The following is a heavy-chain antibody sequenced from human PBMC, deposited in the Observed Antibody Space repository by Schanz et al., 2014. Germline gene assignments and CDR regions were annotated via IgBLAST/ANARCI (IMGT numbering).Heavy chain of an antibody. CDR3: ARDRGSAVGYQYYGMDV. J-gene: IGHJ6*02. V-gene: IGHV3-66*01. CDR1: GFTVSGNH. D-gene: IGHD3-22*01. CDR2: TYRGGST. Sequence: EVQVVESGGGLVQPGGSLRLSCAASGFTVSGNHMSWVRQAPGKGLEWVSLTYRGGSTYYTDSVKGRFTISRDNSKNTVYLQMNSLRAEDTALYYCARDRGSAVGYQYYGMDVWGQGTTVTVSS.